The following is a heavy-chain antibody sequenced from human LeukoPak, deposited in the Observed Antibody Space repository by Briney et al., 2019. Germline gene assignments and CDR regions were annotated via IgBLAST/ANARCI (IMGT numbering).Heavy chain of an antibody. CDR1: GFTFSNYE. J-gene: IGHJ4*02. D-gene: IGHD2-15*01. CDR3: ARDDRYCSGGSCYGKTFDY. Sequence: QPGGSLRLSCAASGFTFSNYEMNWVRRAPGKGLEWVSYISGSGSTIYHADSVKGRFTISRDNAKNSLYLQMNSLRAEDTAVYYCARDDRYCSGGSCYGKTFDYWGQGTLVTVSS. V-gene: IGHV3-48*03. CDR2: ISGSGSTI.